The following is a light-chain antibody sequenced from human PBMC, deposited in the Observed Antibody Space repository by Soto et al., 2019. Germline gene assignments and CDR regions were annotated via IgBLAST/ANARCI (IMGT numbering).Light chain of an antibody. CDR2: GVS. CDR3: MQSIELPRT. V-gene: IGKV2D-29*01. CDR1: QSLVHTDGGTY. J-gene: IGKJ2*02. Sequence: DVVMTQTPLSLSVTPGQPASISCKSTQSLVHTDGGTYLYWSLQRSGQPPQLLIYGVSNRFAGVADRFTGSGSGTDFTLTISRVESEDVGVYYCMQSIELPRTFGQGTRLEIK.